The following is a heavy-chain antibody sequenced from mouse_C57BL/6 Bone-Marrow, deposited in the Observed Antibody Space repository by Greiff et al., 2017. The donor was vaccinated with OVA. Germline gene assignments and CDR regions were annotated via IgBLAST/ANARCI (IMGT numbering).Heavy chain of an antibody. CDR2: ISSGSSTI. CDR1: GFTFSDYG. V-gene: IGHV5-17*01. D-gene: IGHD2-3*01. J-gene: IGHJ4*01. CDR3: ARDGYYFPRAMDY. Sequence: VQLKESGGGLVKPGGSLKLSCAASGFTFSDYGMHWVRQAPEKGLEWVAYISSGSSTIYYADTVKGRFTISRDNAKNTLFLQMTSLRSEDTAMYYCARDGYYFPRAMDYWGQGTSVTVSS.